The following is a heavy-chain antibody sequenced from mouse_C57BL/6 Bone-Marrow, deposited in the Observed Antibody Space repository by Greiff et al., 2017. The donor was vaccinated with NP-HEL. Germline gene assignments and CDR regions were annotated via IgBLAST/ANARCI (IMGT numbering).Heavy chain of an antibody. J-gene: IGHJ1*03. V-gene: IGHV1-81*01. D-gene: IGHD2-5*01. CDR1: GYTFTSYG. CDR3: AKEGYSNYWYFDV. Sequence: QVHVKQSGAELARPGASVKLSCKASGYTFTSYGISWVKQRTGQGLEWIGEIYPRSGNTYYNEKFKGKATLTADKSSSTAYMELRSLTSEDSAVYFCAKEGYSNYWYFDVWGTGTTVTVSS. CDR2: IYPRSGNT.